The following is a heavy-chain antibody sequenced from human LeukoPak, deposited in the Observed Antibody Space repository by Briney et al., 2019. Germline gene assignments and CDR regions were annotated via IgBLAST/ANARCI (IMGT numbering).Heavy chain of an antibody. Sequence: SETLSLTCTVSGGSISSYYWSWIRQPAGKGLEWIGRIYTSGSTNYNPSLKSRVTMSVDTSKNQFSLKLSSVAAADTAVYYCAREWIVVVPAALKSYYYYYGMDVWGQGTTVTVSS. D-gene: IGHD2-2*01. CDR2: IYTSGST. J-gene: IGHJ6*02. V-gene: IGHV4-4*07. CDR3: AREWIVVVPAALKSYYYYYGMDV. CDR1: GGSISSYY.